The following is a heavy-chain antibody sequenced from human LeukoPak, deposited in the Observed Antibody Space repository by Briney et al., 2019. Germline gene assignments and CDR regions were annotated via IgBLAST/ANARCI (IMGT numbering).Heavy chain of an antibody. CDR1: GGSISSYY. V-gene: IGHV4-59*01. Sequence: PSETLSLTCIVSGGSISSYYWSWIRQPPGKGLEWIGYIYYSGSTNYNPSLKSRVTISVDTSKNQFSLKLSSVTAADTAVYYCARAIPSITIFGVGYGMDVWGQGTTVTVSS. D-gene: IGHD3-3*01. J-gene: IGHJ6*02. CDR3: ARAIPSITIFGVGYGMDV. CDR2: IYYSGST.